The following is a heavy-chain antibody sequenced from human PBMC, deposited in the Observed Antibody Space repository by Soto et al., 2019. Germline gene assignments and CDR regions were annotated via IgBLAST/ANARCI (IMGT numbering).Heavy chain of an antibody. CDR3: ARGTKYYYGSGTYY. D-gene: IGHD3-10*01. J-gene: IGHJ4*02. V-gene: IGHV1-8*01. CDR1: GYTFTSYD. CDR2: MNPNSGNT. Sequence: QVQLVQSGAEVKKPGASVKVSCKASGYTFTSYDINWVRQATGQGLEWMGWMNPNSGNTGYAQKFQGRVTMTRNTSISTANMELSSLRSEDTAVYYCARGTKYYYGSGTYYWGQGTLVTVSS.